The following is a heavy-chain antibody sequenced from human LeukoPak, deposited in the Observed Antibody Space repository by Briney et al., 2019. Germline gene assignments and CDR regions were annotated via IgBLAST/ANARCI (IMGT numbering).Heavy chain of an antibody. V-gene: IGHV3-23*01. D-gene: IGHD2-2*01. CDR3: VKPDRITCLGAICYPFDS. CDR2: ITGNGVNT. CDR1: GFTFSNYA. J-gene: IGHJ4*02. Sequence: GGSLRLSCAASGFTFSNYAMSWVRQAPGKGREWISGITGNGVNTYHADSVKGRFTISRDNSKNTLYLQMKSLRADDTALYYCVKPDRITCLGAICYPFDSWGQGPRVTVSS.